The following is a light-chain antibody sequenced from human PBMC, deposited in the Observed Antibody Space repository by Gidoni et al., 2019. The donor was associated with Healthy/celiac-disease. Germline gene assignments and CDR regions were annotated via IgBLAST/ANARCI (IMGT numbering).Light chain of an antibody. Sequence: EIVLTQSPGTLHLSPGERATLACRASQSVSSSYLAWYQQKPGQAPRLLIYGASSRATGIPARFSGSGSGTDFTLTISRLEPEDFAVYYCQQYGSSPPYTFGQGTKLEIK. CDR1: QSVSSSY. CDR2: GAS. V-gene: IGKV3-20*01. J-gene: IGKJ2*01. CDR3: QQYGSSPPYT.